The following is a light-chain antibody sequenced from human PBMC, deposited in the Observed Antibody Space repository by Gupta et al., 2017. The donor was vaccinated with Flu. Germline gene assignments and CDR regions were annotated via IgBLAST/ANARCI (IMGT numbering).Light chain of an antibody. CDR1: RTVLSISNYKHF. V-gene: IGKV4-1*01. J-gene: IGKJ5*01. CDR3: SQHYANDT. Sequence: IVMTQSPSSLSVSLGERITIHCNSSRTVLSISNYKHFLAWYQHRLGHPPNLRLYWASSRASGVPDCVSGSGSGTDFNLTIACRQAEDVATYYCSQHYANDTVGHGTPLEI. CDR2: WAS.